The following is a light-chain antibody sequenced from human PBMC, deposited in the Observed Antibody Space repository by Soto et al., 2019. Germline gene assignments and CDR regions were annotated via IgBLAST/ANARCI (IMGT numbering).Light chain of an antibody. J-gene: IGKJ5*01. CDR1: QSVSSY. CDR2: XXX. Sequence: EILLTSSPTTRSLSQWERAXXXXXASQSVSSYLAXYQQKPGQAPXLLXXXXXXXXXXXXXIXSGXGSGTDFTLTINSLEPXDFAVYYCXQRNYWPITFGQGTRLETK. CDR3: XQRNYWPIT. V-gene: IGKV3-11*01.